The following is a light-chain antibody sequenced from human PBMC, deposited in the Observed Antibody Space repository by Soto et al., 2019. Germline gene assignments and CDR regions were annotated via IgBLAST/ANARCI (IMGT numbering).Light chain of an antibody. V-gene: IGLV1-47*01. J-gene: IGLJ2*01. CDR3: AAWDDSLSGVV. Sequence: QSVLTQPPSASGTPGQRVTISCSGSSSNFGSNYVYWYQQLPGTAPKLLIYRNNQRPSGVPDRFSGSKSGTSASLAISGLGSEDEADYYCAAWDDSLSGVVFGGGTKLTV. CDR1: SSNFGSNY. CDR2: RNN.